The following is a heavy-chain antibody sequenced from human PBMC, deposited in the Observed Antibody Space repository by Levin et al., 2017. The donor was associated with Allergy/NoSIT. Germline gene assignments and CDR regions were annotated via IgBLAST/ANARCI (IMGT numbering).Heavy chain of an antibody. CDR3: AREVKRWLQLTRASAWYFDL. J-gene: IGHJ2*01. Sequence: LTGGSLRLSCAASGFTFSSYEMNWVRQAPGKGLEWVSYISSSGSTIYYADSVKGRFTISRDNAKNSLYLQMNSLRAEDTAVYYCAREVKRWLQLTRASAWYFDLWGRGTLVTVSS. D-gene: IGHD5-24*01. CDR2: ISSSGSTI. V-gene: IGHV3-48*03. CDR1: GFTFSSYE.